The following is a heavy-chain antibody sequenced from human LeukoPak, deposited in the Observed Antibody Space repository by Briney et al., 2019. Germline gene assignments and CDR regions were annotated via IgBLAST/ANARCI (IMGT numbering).Heavy chain of an antibody. CDR2: INPNSGGT. D-gene: IGHD4-17*01. CDR1: GYTFTGYY. CDR3: ARERPDNDYGDYGGLDY. J-gene: IGHJ4*02. V-gene: IGHV1-2*02. Sequence: ASVKVSCKASGYTFTGYYMHWVRQAPGQGLEWMGWINPNSGGTNYAQKFQGRVTMTRNTSISTAYMELSSLRSEDTAVYYCARERPDNDYGDYGGLDYWGQGTLVTVSS.